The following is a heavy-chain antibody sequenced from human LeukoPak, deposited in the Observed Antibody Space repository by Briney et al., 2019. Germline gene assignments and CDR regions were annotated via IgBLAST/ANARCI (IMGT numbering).Heavy chain of an antibody. CDR2: IYYIRNT. J-gene: IGHJ4*02. V-gene: IGHV4-61*08. Sequence: SETLSLTCTVSGGSVGSAGYYWSWIRQPPGGGLAWIGYIYYIRNTNYNPSLKSRVTMSLGPSKNQFSLKLNSVTAADTAVYYCARTQSQSGSYRYYFGYWGQGTLVTVSS. CDR3: ARTQSQSGSYRYYFGY. D-gene: IGHD1-26*01. CDR1: GGSVGSAGYY.